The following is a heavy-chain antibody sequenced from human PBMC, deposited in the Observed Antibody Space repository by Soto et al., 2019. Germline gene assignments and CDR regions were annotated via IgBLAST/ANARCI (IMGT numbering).Heavy chain of an antibody. V-gene: IGHV3-21*01. CDR3: AGDRAPALSGSYYAFDI. Sequence: GGSLRLSCAASGFTFSSYSMNWVRQAPGKGLEWVSSISSSSSYIYYADSVKGRFTISRDNAKNSLYLQMNSLRAEDMAVCYCAGDRAPALSGSYYAFDIWGQGTMVTVSS. J-gene: IGHJ3*02. CDR1: GFTFSSYS. CDR2: ISSSSSYI. D-gene: IGHD1-26*01.